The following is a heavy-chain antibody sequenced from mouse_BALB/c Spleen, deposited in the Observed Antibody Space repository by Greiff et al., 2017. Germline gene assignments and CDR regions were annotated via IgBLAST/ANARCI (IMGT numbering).Heavy chain of an antibody. CDR2: IYPSDSYT. CDR3: TRIYYGNSGYFDY. V-gene: IGHV1-69*02. Sequence: QVQLQQPGAELVRPGASVKLSCKASGYTFTSYWINWVKQRPGQGLEWIGNIYPSDSYTNYNQKFKDKATLTVDKSSSTAYMQLSSPTSEDSAVYYCTRIYYGNSGYFDYWGQGTTLTVSS. J-gene: IGHJ2*01. D-gene: IGHD2-1*01. CDR1: GYTFTSYW.